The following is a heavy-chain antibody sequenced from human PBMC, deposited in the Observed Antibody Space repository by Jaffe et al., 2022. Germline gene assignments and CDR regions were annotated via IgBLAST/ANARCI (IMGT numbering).Heavy chain of an antibody. J-gene: IGHJ4*02. CDR1: GGSISSGSYY. V-gene: IGHV4-61*02. D-gene: IGHD5-18*01. CDR2: IYSSGDT. Sequence: QVQLQESGPGLVKPSQTLSLICTVSGGSISSGSYYWNWIRQPAGKTLEWIGRIYSSGDTNYNPSLKSRVTISVDASKNQLSLKVNSMTAADTAVYYCVRGSTAGIYDSWGQGTLVTVSS. CDR3: VRGSTAGIYDS.